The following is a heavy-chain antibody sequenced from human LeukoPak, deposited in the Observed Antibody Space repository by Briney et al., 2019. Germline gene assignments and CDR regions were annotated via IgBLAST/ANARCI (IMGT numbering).Heavy chain of an antibody. CDR2: TNPNSGNT. V-gene: IGHV1-8*01. CDR3: AIIAAARYGLDY. Sequence: GASVKVSCKASGYAFTSYDINWVRQATGQGLEWMGWTNPNSGNTGYAQKFQGRVTMTRNTSISTAYMELSSLRSEDTAVYYCAIIAAARYGLDYWGQGTLVTVSS. D-gene: IGHD6-13*01. CDR1: GYAFTSYD. J-gene: IGHJ4*02.